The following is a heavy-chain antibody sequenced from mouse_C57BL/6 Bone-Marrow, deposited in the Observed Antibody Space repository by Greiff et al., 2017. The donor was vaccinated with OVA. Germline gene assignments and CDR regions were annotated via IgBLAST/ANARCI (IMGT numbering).Heavy chain of an antibody. CDR1: GYTFTSYW. J-gene: IGHJ3*01. CDR3: ARYSNYERVWFAY. CDR2: IDPSDSYT. Sequence: QVQLKQPGAELVKPGASVKLSCKASGYTFTSYWMQWVKQRPGQGLELIGEIDPSDSYTNYNQKFKGKATLTVDTSSSTAYMQLSSLTSEDSAVYYCARYSNYERVWFAYWGQGTLVTVSA. D-gene: IGHD2-5*01. V-gene: IGHV1-50*01.